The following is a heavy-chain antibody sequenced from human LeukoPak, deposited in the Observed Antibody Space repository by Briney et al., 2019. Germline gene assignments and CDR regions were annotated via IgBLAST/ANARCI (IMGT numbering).Heavy chain of an antibody. CDR1: GGSISIYY. D-gene: IGHD6-13*01. J-gene: IGHJ3*02. Sequence: PSETLSLTCTVSGGSISIYYWSWIRQPAGKGLEWIGRIYTSGTTNYNPSLKGRVTMSIDTSKNHFSLNLNSVTAADTAIYYCALDSSGWSDDSFDIWGQGTMVTVSS. CDR3: ALDSSGWSDDSFDI. V-gene: IGHV4-4*07. CDR2: IYTSGTT.